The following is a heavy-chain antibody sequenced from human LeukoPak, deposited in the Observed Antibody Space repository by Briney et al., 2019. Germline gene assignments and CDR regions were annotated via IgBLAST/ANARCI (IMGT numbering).Heavy chain of an antibody. J-gene: IGHJ4*02. V-gene: IGHV3-7*01. CDR3: AGEGGYDPDRNLDY. CDR1: GFTFSSYW. Sequence: GGSLRLSCAASGFTFSSYWMSWVRQAPGKGLEWVANIIQDGSEKYYVDSVKGRFTISRDNAKNSLYLQMNSLRAEDTAVYYCAGEGGYDPDRNLDYWGQGTLVTVSS. D-gene: IGHD5-12*01. CDR2: IIQDGSEK.